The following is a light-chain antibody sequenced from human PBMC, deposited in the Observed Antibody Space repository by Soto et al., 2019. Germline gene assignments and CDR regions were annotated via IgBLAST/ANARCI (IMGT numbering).Light chain of an antibody. CDR2: WAY. Sequence: DIVMTQSPDSLAVSLGERATINCKSSQSVLYSSNNKNYLAWYQQKPGQPPKLLIYWAYTRESGVPDRFSGSGSGTDFTLTIRSLQAEDVAVYYCQQYYSTPWTFGQGTKVDIK. CDR1: QSVLYSSNNKNY. J-gene: IGKJ1*01. CDR3: QQYYSTPWT. V-gene: IGKV4-1*01.